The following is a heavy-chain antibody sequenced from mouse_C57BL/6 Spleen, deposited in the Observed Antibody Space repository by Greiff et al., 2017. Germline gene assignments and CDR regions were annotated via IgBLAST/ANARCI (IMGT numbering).Heavy chain of an antibody. D-gene: IGHD2-5*01. Sequence: QVQLQQPGAELVKPGASVKLSCKASGYTFTSYWMHWVKQRPGQGLEWIGMIHPNSGSTNYNEKFKSKATLTVDKSSSTAYMQLSSLTSEDSAVYYCARSETYYSNFYWGQGTLVTVSA. J-gene: IGHJ3*01. CDR1: GYTFTSYW. CDR3: ARSETYYSNFY. CDR2: IHPNSGST. V-gene: IGHV1-64*01.